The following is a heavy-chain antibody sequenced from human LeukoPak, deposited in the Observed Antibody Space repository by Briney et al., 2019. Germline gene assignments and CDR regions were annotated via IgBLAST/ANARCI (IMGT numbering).Heavy chain of an antibody. Sequence: PSETLSLTCTVSGGSISSGGYYWSWIRQHPGKGLEWIGYIYYSGSTYYNPSLKSRVTISVDTSKNQFSLKLSSVTAADTAVYYCARDSGRWLQSDAFDIWGRGTMVTVSS. CDR2: IYYSGST. CDR1: GGSISSGGYY. D-gene: IGHD5-24*01. CDR3: ARDSGRWLQSDAFDI. J-gene: IGHJ3*02. V-gene: IGHV4-31*03.